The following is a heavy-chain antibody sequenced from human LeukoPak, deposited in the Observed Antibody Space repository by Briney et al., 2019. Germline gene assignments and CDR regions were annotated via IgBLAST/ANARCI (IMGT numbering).Heavy chain of an antibody. V-gene: IGHV3-15*01. J-gene: IGHJ4*02. CDR3: TTGESMVGSTIHIRWAD. Sequence: GGSLRLSCAASGFPFSSYAMSWVRQAPGKGLEWVGRIKSKTAGGTIDYAAPVKGRFTISRDDSKNTLYLQMNSLKTEDTAVYYCTTGESMVGSTIHIRWADWGQGTLVTVSS. CDR2: IKSKTAGGTI. D-gene: IGHD1-26*01. CDR1: GFPFSSYA.